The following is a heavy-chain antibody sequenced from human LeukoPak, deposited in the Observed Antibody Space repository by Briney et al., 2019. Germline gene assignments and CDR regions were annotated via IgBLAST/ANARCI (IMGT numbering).Heavy chain of an antibody. D-gene: IGHD5-24*01. Sequence: PGGSLRLSCAASGFTFSSYAMHWVRQAPGKGLEGVAVISYDGSNKYYADSVKGRFTISRDNSKNTLYLQMNSLRAEDTAVYYCARGSRDGYNDAFDIWGQGTMVTVSS. J-gene: IGHJ3*02. CDR2: ISYDGSNK. V-gene: IGHV3-30*01. CDR3: ARGSRDGYNDAFDI. CDR1: GFTFSSYA.